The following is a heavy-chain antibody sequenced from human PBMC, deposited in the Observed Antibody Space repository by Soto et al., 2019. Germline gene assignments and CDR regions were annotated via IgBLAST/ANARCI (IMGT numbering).Heavy chain of an antibody. CDR2: IYWDDDQ. J-gene: IGHJ4*02. CDR1: GFSLSTSGVG. D-gene: IGHD3-22*01. V-gene: IGHV2-5*02. CDR3: AHRAGLQGYCEGGFFDY. Sequence: QITLKESGPTRVKPTQTLTLTCTFSGFSLSTSGVGVGWIRQPPGKALGGLAFIYWDDDQRYSPSLKTRLTIMKDTSKDQGVLTMTKMDHVAPASYYCAHRAGLQGYCEGGFFDYWGLGTLVTVSS.